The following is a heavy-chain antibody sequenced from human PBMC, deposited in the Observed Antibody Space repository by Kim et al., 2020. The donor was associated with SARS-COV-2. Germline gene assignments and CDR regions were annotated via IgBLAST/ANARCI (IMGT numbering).Heavy chain of an antibody. J-gene: IGHJ4*02. V-gene: IGHV3-7*01. CDR3: ARVGQGYSYGYYFDY. Sequence: VHSVKGRFTIPRNNAKNSSYLQMNSLRAEDTAVYYCARVGQGYSYGYYFDYWGQGTLVTVSS. D-gene: IGHD5-18*01.